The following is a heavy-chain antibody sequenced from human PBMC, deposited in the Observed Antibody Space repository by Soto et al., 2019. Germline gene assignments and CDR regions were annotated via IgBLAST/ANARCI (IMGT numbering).Heavy chain of an antibody. V-gene: IGHV1-18*01. Sequence: ASVNVSCKASGYSFTSFDISWVRQAPGQGLEWMGWISPNSGATRYAQNLQGRVTMTTETSTTTAYLELRSLTSDDTALYYCVREMWTTYGPQNCFDCWGLGALVTVSS. CDR3: VREMWTTYGPQNCFDC. CDR1: GYSFTSFD. D-gene: IGHD4-17*01. CDR2: ISPNSGAT. J-gene: IGHJ4*02.